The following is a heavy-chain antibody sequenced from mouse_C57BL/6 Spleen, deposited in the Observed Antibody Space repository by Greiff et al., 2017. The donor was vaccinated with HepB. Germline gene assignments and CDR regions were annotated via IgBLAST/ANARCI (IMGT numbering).Heavy chain of an antibody. V-gene: IGHV5-6*01. CDR1: GFTFSSYG. J-gene: IGHJ1*03. CDR3: ARHEGTTAWYFDV. D-gene: IGHD1-2*01. CDR2: ISSGGSYT. Sequence: EVQRVESGGDLVKPGGSLKLSCAASGFTFSSYGMSWVRQTPDKRLEWVATISSGGSYTYYPDSVKGRFTISRDNAKNTLYLQMSSLKSEDTAMYYCARHEGTTAWYFDVWGTGTTVTVSS.